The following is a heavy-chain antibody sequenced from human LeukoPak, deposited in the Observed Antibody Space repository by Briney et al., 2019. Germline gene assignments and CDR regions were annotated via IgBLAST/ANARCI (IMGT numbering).Heavy chain of an antibody. CDR3: AREGIAAARQRSFDP. CDR2: INPNSGGT. Sequence: ASVKVSCKASGYTFTGYYMHWVRQAPGQGLEGMGWINPNSGGTNYAQKFQGRVTMTRDTSISTAYTELSRLRSDDTAVYYCAREGIAAARQRSFDPWGQGTLVTVSS. J-gene: IGHJ5*02. V-gene: IGHV1-2*02. CDR1: GYTFTGYY. D-gene: IGHD6-13*01.